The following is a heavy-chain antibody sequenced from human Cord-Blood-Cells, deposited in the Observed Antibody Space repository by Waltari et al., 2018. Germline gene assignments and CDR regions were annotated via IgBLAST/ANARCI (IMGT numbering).Heavy chain of an antibody. D-gene: IGHD3-22*01. CDR3: ATVLYYYDSSGYYYFDY. V-gene: IGHV1-24*01. CDR1: GYTLTELS. CDR2: FDPEDGET. J-gene: IGHJ4*02. Sequence: QVQLVQSGAEVKKPGASVKVSCKVSGYTLTELSMHWVRQAPGQGLEWMGGFDPEDGETIYAQKFQGRVTMTEDTSTDTAYMELSSLRSEDTAVYYCATVLYYYDSSGYYYFDYWGQGTLVTVSS.